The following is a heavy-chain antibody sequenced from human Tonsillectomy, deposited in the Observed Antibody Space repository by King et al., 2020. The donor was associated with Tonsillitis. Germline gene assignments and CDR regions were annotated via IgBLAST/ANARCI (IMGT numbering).Heavy chain of an antibody. Sequence: VQLVESGGGVVKPGRSLRLSCAASGFTFSSYGMHWVRQAPGKGLEWVAVISYDGSNKYYEDSVKGRFTISRDNSKNTLNLQMNSLRAEDTAVYYCAKSEDFDYWGQGTLVTVSS. CDR1: GFTFSSYG. J-gene: IGHJ4*02. CDR3: AKSEDFDY. V-gene: IGHV3-30*18. CDR2: ISYDGSNK.